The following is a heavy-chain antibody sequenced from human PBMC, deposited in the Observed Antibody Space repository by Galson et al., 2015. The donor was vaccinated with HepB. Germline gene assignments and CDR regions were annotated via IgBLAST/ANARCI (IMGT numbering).Heavy chain of an antibody. CDR1: GFTFSSYV. V-gene: IGHV3-33*01. CDR3: ARDFYQPRPRGYFDY. J-gene: IGHJ4*02. CDR2: IWYDGSNK. D-gene: IGHD2-2*01. Sequence: SLRLSCAASGFTFSSYVIHWVRQAPGKGLEWVAVIWYDGSNKYYADSVKGRFSISRDNSKNTLYLQMNSLRAEDTAVYYCARDFYQPRPRGYFDYWGQGTLVTVSS.